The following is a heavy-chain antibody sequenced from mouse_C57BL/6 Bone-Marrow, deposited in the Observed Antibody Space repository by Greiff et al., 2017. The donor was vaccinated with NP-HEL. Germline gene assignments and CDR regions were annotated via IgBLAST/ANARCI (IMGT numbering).Heavy chain of an antibody. V-gene: IGHV7-3*01. Sequence: EVKVVESGGGLVQPGGSLSLSCAASGFTFTDYYMSWVRQPPGKALEWLGFIRNKANGYTTEYSASVKGRFTISRDNSQSILYLQMNALRAEDSATYYCARWGYYGSSDYWGQGTTLTVSS. CDR3: ARWGYYGSSDY. D-gene: IGHD1-1*01. J-gene: IGHJ2*01. CDR2: IRNKANGYTT. CDR1: GFTFTDYY.